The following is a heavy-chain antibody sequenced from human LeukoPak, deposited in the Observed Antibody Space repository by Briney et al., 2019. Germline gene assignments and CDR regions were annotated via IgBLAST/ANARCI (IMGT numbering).Heavy chain of an antibody. D-gene: IGHD6-6*01. V-gene: IGHV1-46*01. CDR1: GYTFTSYY. CDR2: INPSGGST. CDR3: ARDPSSGGIAARFDY. Sequence: ASVKVSCKASGYTFTSYYMHWVRQAPGQGLEWMGIINPSGGSTSYAQKFQGRVTMTRDTSTSTVYMELSSLRSEDTAVYYCARDPSSGGIAARFDYWGQGTLVTVTS. J-gene: IGHJ4*02.